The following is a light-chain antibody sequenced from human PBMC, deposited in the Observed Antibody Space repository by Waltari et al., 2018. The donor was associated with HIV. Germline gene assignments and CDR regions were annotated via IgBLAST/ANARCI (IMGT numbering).Light chain of an antibody. V-gene: IGLV3-9*01. Sequence: TCGGDKIGIKSVRWYQQRPGQAPVLVIYKDRSRPSGIPERFSAANSGNTATLIISGVQVGDEAVFYCQVWDGSTGVFGGGTKLTVL. CDR2: KDR. J-gene: IGLJ3*02. CDR1: KIGIKS. CDR3: QVWDGSTGV.